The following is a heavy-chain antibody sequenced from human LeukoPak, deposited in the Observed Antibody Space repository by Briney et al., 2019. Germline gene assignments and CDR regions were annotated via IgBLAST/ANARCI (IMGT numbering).Heavy chain of an antibody. CDR2: INSNSGAT. Sequence: ASVKVSCKASGYTFSDYYIHWVRQAPGQGLEWMGWINSNSGATNYAQKFQGRVSMPRDTSTRTAYMELSRLRSDDTAVYFCARSGSTGYSLDYWGQGTLVTVSS. CDR3: ARSGSTGYSLDY. V-gene: IGHV1-2*02. J-gene: IGHJ4*02. D-gene: IGHD3-22*01. CDR1: GYTFSDYY.